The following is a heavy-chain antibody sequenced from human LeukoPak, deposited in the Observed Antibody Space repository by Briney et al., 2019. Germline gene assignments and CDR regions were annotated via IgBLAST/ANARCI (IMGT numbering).Heavy chain of an antibody. CDR3: ARDRVGATGRFDY. Sequence: GASVKVSCKASGYTFTGYYMHWVRQAPGQGLEWMGWINPNSGGTNYAQKFQGRVTMTRDTSISTAYMELSRLRSEDTAVYYCARDRVGATGRFDYWGQGTLVTVSS. D-gene: IGHD1-26*01. CDR1: GYTFTGYY. V-gene: IGHV1-2*02. CDR2: INPNSGGT. J-gene: IGHJ4*02.